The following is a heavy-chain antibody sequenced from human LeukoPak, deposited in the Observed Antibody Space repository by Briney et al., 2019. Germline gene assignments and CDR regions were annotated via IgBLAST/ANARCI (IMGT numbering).Heavy chain of an antibody. Sequence: ASVKVSCKASGYTFTGYYMHWVRQAPGQGLEWMGWINPNSGGTNYAQKFQGRVTMTRDTSISTAFMELSRLRSDDTAVYYCARYDILTGYYLSFDYWGQGTLVTVSS. J-gene: IGHJ4*02. D-gene: IGHD3-9*01. CDR2: INPNSGGT. CDR1: GYTFTGYY. CDR3: ARYDILTGYYLSFDY. V-gene: IGHV1-2*02.